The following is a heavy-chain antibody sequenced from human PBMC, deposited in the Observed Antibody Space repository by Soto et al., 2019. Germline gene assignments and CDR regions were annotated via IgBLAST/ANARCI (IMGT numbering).Heavy chain of an antibody. CDR1: GFTFSSYA. Sequence: PGGSLRLSCAASGFTFSSYAMSWVRQAPGKGLEWVSAISGSGGSTFYADSVKGRFTISRDNSKNTLYLQMNSLRAEDTAVYYCAKEILGAGEDIVVVPAAMRGGLFDYWGQGTLVTVSS. V-gene: IGHV3-23*01. J-gene: IGHJ4*02. CDR2: ISGSGGST. D-gene: IGHD2-2*01. CDR3: AKEILGAGEDIVVVPAAMRGGLFDY.